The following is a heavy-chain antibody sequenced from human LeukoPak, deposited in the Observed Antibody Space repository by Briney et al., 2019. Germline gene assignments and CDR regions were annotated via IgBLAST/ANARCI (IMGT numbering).Heavy chain of an antibody. CDR2: IYYSGST. CDR3: ARHNYDSSGVDY. V-gene: IGHV4-39*01. Sequence: SETLSLTCTVSGGSISSSTYYWDWIRQPPGKGLEWIGSIYYSGSTYYNPSLKSRVTISVDTSKNQFSLKLSSVTAADTAVYYCARHNYDSSGVDYWGQGTLVTVSS. D-gene: IGHD3-22*01. CDR1: GGSISSSTYY. J-gene: IGHJ4*02.